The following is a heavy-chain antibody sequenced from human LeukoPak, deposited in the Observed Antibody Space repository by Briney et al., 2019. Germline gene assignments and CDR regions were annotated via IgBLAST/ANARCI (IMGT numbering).Heavy chain of an antibody. V-gene: IGHV3-74*01. CDR3: ARGYSGSYRVDY. J-gene: IGHJ4*02. CDR2: ISSDGSST. CDR1: GFTFSSYW. D-gene: IGHD1-26*01. Sequence: GFLRLSCAASGFTFSSYWMHWVRQAPGKGLVWVSRISSDGSSTTYADSVKGRFTISRDNAKNTLYLQMNSLRAEDTAVYYCARGYSGSYRVDYWGQGTLVTVSS.